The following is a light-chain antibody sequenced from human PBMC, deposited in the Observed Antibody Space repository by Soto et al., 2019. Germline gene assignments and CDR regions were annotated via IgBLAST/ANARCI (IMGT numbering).Light chain of an antibody. CDR2: EDN. CDR3: QSSDSSNHWV. Sequence: NFMLTQPHSVSESPGKTVTISCTRSSGSIASNYVQWYQQRPGSSPTTGIYEDNQRPSGVPDRFSGSIDSSSNSASLTISGLKTEDEADYYRQSSDSSNHWVFGGGTKLTVL. J-gene: IGLJ3*02. V-gene: IGLV6-57*01. CDR1: SGSIASNY.